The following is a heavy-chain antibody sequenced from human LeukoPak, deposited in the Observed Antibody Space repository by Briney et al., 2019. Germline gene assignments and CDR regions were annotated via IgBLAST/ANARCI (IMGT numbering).Heavy chain of an antibody. CDR1: GVSISSYY. V-gene: IGHV4-59*01. D-gene: IGHD6-13*01. CDR2: IYYSGST. Sequence: SETLSLTCTVSGVSISSYYWSWIRQPPGKGLEWIGYIYYSGSTNYNPSLKSRVTISVDASKNQFSLKLSSVTAADTAVYYCARGTGRGIADFDYWGQGTLVTVSS. CDR3: ARGTGRGIADFDY. J-gene: IGHJ4*02.